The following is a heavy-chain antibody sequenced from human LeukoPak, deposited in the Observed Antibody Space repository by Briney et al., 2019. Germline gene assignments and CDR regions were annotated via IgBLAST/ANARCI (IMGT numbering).Heavy chain of an antibody. J-gene: IGHJ4*02. V-gene: IGHV3-11*06. CDR1: GFTFSDYY. D-gene: IGHD6-13*01. Sequence: GGSLRLSCAASGFTFSDYYMSWIRQAPGKGLEWVPYISGTSSYTTYADSVKGRFTISRDNAKNSLYLQMNSLRGEDTAVYYCARLGSIAAAGTPDYWGQGTLVTVSS. CDR2: ISGTSSYT. CDR3: ARLGSIAAAGTPDY.